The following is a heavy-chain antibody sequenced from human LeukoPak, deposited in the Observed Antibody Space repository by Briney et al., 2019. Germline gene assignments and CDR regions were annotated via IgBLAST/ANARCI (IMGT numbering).Heavy chain of an antibody. J-gene: IGHJ2*01. V-gene: IGHV1-18*01. CDR1: GYTFTSYG. CDR2: ISAYNGNT. D-gene: IGHD4-17*01. Sequence: ASVKVSCKVSGYTFTSYGITWVRQAPGQGLEWMGWISAYNGNTNYAQNLQGRVTMTTDTSASTGYMELRSLRSDDTAVYYCARGFTATGNWYFDLWGRGTLVTVSS. CDR3: ARGFTATGNWYFDL.